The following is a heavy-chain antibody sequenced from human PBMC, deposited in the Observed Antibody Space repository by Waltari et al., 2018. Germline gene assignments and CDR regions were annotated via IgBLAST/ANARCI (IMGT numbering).Heavy chain of an antibody. CDR2: IYYSGST. J-gene: IGHJ5*02. CDR1: GGSISSHY. V-gene: IGHV4-59*11. Sequence: QVQLQESGPGLVKPSETLSLTCTVSGGSISSHYWSWIRQPPGKGLEWIGYIYYSGSTNYNPSLKSRVTISVDTSKNQFSLKPSSVTAADTAVYYCARDQRAVTTSGEFDPWGQGTLVTVSS. D-gene: IGHD4-17*01. CDR3: ARDQRAVTTSGEFDP.